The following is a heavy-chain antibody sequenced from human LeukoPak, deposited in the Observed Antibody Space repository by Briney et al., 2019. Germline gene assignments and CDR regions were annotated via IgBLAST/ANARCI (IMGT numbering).Heavy chain of an antibody. V-gene: IGHV5-51*01. CDR1: GYSFTSYW. Sequence: GESLKISCKGSGYSFTSYWIGWVRQMPGKGLEWMGIIYPGDSDTRYSPSFQGQVTISADKSISTAYLQWSSLKASDTAMYYCARSLLSIAARRYYYYYMDVWGKGTTVTISS. CDR2: IYPGDSDT. J-gene: IGHJ6*03. CDR3: ARSLLSIAARRYYYYYMDV. D-gene: IGHD6-6*01.